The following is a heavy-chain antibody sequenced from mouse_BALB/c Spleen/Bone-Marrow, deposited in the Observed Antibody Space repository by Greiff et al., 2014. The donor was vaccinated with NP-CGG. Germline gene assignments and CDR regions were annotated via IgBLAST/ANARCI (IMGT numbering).Heavy chain of an antibody. CDR3: ARYYYGFLDY. CDR1: GFSLTSYG. Sequence: VQLQQSGPGLVAPSQSLSITCTVSGFSLTSYGVHWVRQPPGKGLEWLGVIWAGGSTNYNSTLMSRLSISKDNSKSQVFLKMNSLHTDDTAMYYCARYYYGFLDYWGQGTTLTVSS. V-gene: IGHV2-9*02. D-gene: IGHD1-2*01. J-gene: IGHJ2*01. CDR2: IWAGGST.